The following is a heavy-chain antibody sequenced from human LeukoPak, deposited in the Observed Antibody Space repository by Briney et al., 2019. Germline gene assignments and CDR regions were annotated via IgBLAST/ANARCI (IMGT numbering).Heavy chain of an antibody. Sequence: GGSLRLFCVVSGFSFSDSYMTWIRQTPGKGLEWVSYISSSGSTIYYADSVEGRFTISRDNAKSTLYLQMNSLRAKDTAVYYCARDREGWTYYYYYYMDVWGKGTTVTISS. CDR1: GFSFSDSY. J-gene: IGHJ6*03. D-gene: IGHD5-24*01. V-gene: IGHV3-11*04. CDR2: ISSSGSTI. CDR3: ARDREGWTYYYYYYMDV.